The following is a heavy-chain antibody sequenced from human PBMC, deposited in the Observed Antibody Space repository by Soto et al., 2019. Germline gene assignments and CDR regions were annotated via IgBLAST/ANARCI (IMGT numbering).Heavy chain of an antibody. CDR3: ARVATTKTIDY. CDR2: IITILGIA. D-gene: IGHD5-12*01. V-gene: IGHV1-69*02. CDR1: GGTFSSYT. J-gene: IGHJ4*02. Sequence: QVQLVQSGAEVKKPGSSVKVSCKASGGTFSSYTISWVRQAPGQGLEWMGRIITILGIANYAQKIQGRVTITADKSTSTAYMELSSLRSEDTAVYYCARVATTKTIDYWGQGTLVTVSS.